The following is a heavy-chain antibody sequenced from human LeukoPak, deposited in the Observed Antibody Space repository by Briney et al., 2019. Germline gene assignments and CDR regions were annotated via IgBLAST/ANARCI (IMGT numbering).Heavy chain of an antibody. CDR3: AKGDSSEGADV. CDR2: IKQDGSEK. D-gene: IGHD2-21*01. V-gene: IGHV3-7*01. J-gene: IGHJ6*04. Sequence: GGSLRLSCAASGFTFSSYWMSWVRQAPGKGLEWVANIKQDGSEKYYVDSVKGRFTISRDNSKNTLYLQMNSLRAEDTAVYYCAKGDSSEGADVWGKGTTVTISS. CDR1: GFTFSSYW.